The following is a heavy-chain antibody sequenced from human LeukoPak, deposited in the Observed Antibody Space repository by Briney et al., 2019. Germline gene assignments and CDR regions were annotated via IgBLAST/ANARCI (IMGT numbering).Heavy chain of an antibody. Sequence: SETLSLTCTVSGGSISSYYWSWIRQPPGKGLEFIGYIYYSGSTNYNPSLKSRVTISVDTSKNQFSLKLSSVTAADTAVYHCARDGILTGYWDYWGQGTLVTVSS. CDR1: GGSISSYY. V-gene: IGHV4-59*01. CDR2: IYYSGST. J-gene: IGHJ4*02. CDR3: ARDGILTGYWDY. D-gene: IGHD3-9*01.